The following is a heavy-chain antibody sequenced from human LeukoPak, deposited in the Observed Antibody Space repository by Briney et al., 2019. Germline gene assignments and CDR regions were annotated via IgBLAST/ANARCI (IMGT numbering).Heavy chain of an antibody. D-gene: IGHD2-2*02. V-gene: IGHV1-69*13. Sequence: ASVKVSCKASGGTFSSYAISWVRQAPGQGPEWMGGIIPIFGTANYAQKFQGRVTITADESTSTAYMELSSQRSEDTAVYYCATCARNFYCYRFDYWGQGTLVTVSS. CDR1: GGTFSSYA. J-gene: IGHJ4*02. CDR3: ATCARNFYCYRFDY. CDR2: IIPIFGTA.